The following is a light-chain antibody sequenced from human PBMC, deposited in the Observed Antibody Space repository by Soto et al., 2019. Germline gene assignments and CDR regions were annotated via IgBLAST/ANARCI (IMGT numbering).Light chain of an antibody. V-gene: IGKV3-20*01. CDR1: QSVSSN. CDR2: GAS. J-gene: IGKJ1*01. CDR3: QQYGSSPT. Sequence: EIVMTQSPATLSVSPGERATLSCRASQSVSSNLAWYQQKPGQAPRLLIYGASTRATGIPDRVSGSGSGTDFTLTISRLEPEDFAVYYCQQYGSSPTFGQGTKVDIK.